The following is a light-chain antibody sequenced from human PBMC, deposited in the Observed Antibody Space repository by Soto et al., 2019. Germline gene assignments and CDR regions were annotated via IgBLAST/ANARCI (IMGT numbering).Light chain of an antibody. CDR3: QHYNSYAFT. Sequence: DIQMTQSPSTLSASVGDRVTITCRASQTISNWLAWYQQKPGKAPKLLIYDAAKLESGVPSRFSGSGSGTEFTLTISSLQPDDFGTYYCQHYNSYAFTFGPGNKVDIK. J-gene: IGKJ3*01. V-gene: IGKV1-5*01. CDR1: QTISNW. CDR2: DAA.